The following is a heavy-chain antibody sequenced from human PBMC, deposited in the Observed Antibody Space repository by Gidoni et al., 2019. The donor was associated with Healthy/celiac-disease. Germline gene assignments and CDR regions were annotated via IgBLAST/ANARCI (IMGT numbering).Heavy chain of an antibody. J-gene: IGHJ4*02. CDR3: ARDCRAGGGSCSTDY. Sequence: EVQLVASGGGLVKPGGSLRLSCAASGFTFSSYSMTWVRPAPGKGLEWVSSISSSSSYIYYADSVKGRFTISRDNAKNSLYLQMNSLRAEDTAVYYCARDCRAGGGSCSTDYWGQGTLVTVSS. V-gene: IGHV3-21*01. CDR2: ISSSSSYI. D-gene: IGHD2-15*01. CDR1: GFTFSSYS.